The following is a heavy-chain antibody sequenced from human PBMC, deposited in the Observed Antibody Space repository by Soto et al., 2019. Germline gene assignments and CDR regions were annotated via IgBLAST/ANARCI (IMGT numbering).Heavy chain of an antibody. V-gene: IGHV3-7*01. Sequence: EVQLVESGGGLVQPGGSLRLSCEASAFTLSSYWMSWVRQAPGKGLEWVANIKPDGSEKYYVDSVKGRFTIYRDNTKNSLYLQMRTSRPEDTTIYYCARDYEFGFDIWGQGTLVTVSS. CDR3: ARDYEFGFDI. CDR2: IKPDGSEK. J-gene: IGHJ3*02. CDR1: AFTLSSYW. D-gene: IGHD3-22*01.